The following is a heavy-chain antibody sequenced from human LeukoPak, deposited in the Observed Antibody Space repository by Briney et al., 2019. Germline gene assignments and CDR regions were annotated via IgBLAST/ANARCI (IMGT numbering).Heavy chain of an antibody. J-gene: IGHJ4*02. D-gene: IGHD3-16*02. CDR1: GGSFSGYY. CDR2: IYYSGST. CDR3: ARSYDYVWGSYRPYYFDY. V-gene: IGHV4-34*01. Sequence: SETLSLTCAVYGGSFSGYYWSWIRQPPGKGLEWIGSIYYSGSTYYNPSLKSRVTISVDTSKNQFSLKLSSVTAADTAVYYCARSYDYVWGSYRPYYFDYWGQGTLVTVSS.